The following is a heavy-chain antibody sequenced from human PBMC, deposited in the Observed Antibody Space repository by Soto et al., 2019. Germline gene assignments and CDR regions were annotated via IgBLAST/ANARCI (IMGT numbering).Heavy chain of an antibody. CDR3: ARWSNNKVVDP. CDR1: GFTFRNHG. V-gene: IGHV3-33*01. D-gene: IGHD1-1*01. CDR2: IWYDGSEK. Sequence: QVQLVESGGGVVQPGRSLRLSCEGSGFTFRNHGMHWIRQFPGKGLEWLAVIWYDGSEKYYADSVKGRFTISRDNSKNTLYLQMNSLKVEDTAIYYCARWSNNKVVDPWGQGTVVTVS. J-gene: IGHJ5*02.